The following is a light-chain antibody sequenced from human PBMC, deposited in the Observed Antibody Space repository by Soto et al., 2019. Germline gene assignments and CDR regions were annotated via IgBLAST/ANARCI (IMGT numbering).Light chain of an antibody. CDR1: QDLSSGY. V-gene: IGKV3-20*01. CDR3: QQYDTSPPT. J-gene: IGKJ1*01. CDR2: AAS. Sequence: EIVLTQSPGTLSLSPGERATLSCRASQDLSSGYLAWYRQKPGQAPRILIYAASSRATGIPDRFIGSGSGTDFTLTISRLEPEDFAVYYCQQYDTSPPTFGRGTKVE.